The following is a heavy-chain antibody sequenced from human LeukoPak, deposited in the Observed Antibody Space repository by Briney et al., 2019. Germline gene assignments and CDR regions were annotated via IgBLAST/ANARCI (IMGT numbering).Heavy chain of an antibody. V-gene: IGHV4-31*03. J-gene: IGHJ4*02. CDR1: GGSISSGGYY. CDR3: ARVELDTAMETYFDY. D-gene: IGHD5-18*01. CDR2: IYYSGST. Sequence: SQTLSLTCTVSGGSISSGGYYWSWIRQHPGKGLEWIGYIYYSGSTYYNPSLKSRVTMSVDTSKNQFSLKLSSVPAADTAVYYCARVELDTAMETYFDYWGQGTLVTVSS.